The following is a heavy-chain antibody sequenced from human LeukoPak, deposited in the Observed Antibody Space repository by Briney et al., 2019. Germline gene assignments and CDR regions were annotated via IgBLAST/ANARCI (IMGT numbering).Heavy chain of an antibody. J-gene: IGHJ3*02. Sequence: SETLSLTCTVSGYSISSGYYWGWIRQPPGKGLEWIGSIYHSGSTFYNPSLKSRVTISVDTSKNQFSLKLSSVTAADTAVYYCARDYYYDRIRAFDIWGQGTMVTVSS. V-gene: IGHV4-38-2*02. CDR2: IYHSGST. CDR3: ARDYYYDRIRAFDI. CDR1: GYSISSGYY. D-gene: IGHD3-22*01.